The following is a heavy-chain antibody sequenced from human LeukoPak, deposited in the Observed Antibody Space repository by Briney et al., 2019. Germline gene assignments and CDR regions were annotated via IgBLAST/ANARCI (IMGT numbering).Heavy chain of an antibody. CDR3: AHYGSGIYNWFDP. V-gene: IGHV4-59*01. CDR2: IYYSGTT. Sequence: SETLSLTCTVSGVSISSSYWSWIRQPPGKGLEWIGYIYYSGTTNYNPSLKSRVTISVDTSKNQLSLNLSSVTAADTAVYYCAHYGSGIYNWFDPWGQGTLVNVSS. D-gene: IGHD3-10*01. J-gene: IGHJ5*02. CDR1: GVSISSSY.